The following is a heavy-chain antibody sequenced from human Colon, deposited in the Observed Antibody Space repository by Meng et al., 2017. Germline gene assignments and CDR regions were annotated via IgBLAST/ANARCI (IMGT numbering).Heavy chain of an antibody. CDR3: ARDLLGQAAAGYFDT. D-gene: IGHD6-13*01. Sequence: SETLSLTCAVSGGSISSNNWWSWVRQPPGKGLEWIGEIYHSGSTNYIPSLKSRVTISVDKSKNQFSLNLNSVTAADTAVYYCARDLLGQAAAGYFDTWGPGTLVTVSS. J-gene: IGHJ4*02. V-gene: IGHV4-4*02. CDR2: IYHSGST. CDR1: GGSISSNNW.